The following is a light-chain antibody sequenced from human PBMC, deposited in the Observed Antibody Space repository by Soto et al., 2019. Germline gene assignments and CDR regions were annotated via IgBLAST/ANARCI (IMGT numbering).Light chain of an antibody. CDR1: QSVGSY. Sequence: EIVLTQSPATLSLSPGERATLSCRASQSVGSYLAWFQQKPGQAPRLLIYDASNRATGIPARFSGSGSGTDFTLTISSLEPEDFAVYFRQHRSNWLFTFGPGTKVDIK. V-gene: IGKV3-11*01. J-gene: IGKJ3*01. CDR2: DAS. CDR3: QHRSNWLFT.